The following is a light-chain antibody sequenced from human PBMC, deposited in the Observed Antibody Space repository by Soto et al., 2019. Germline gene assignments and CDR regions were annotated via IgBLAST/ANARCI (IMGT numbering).Light chain of an antibody. Sequence: QSVLTQPPSASGTPGQRVTISCSGSSSDIGRHPVYWYQQVPGTAPKLLFDTNDQRPSGVPDQFSGSKSGTSASLALSGLRSEAEDEYYCSAWDDSLSHPVFGGGTKLTVL. CDR1: SSDIGRHP. V-gene: IGLV1-47*02. J-gene: IGLJ3*02. CDR3: SAWDDSLSHPV. CDR2: TND.